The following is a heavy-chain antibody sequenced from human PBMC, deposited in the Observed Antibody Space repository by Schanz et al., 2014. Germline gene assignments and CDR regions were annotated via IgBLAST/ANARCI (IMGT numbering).Heavy chain of an antibody. V-gene: IGHV1-8*02. CDR1: GGTFSTYP. Sequence: QVQLVQSGGEMKKPGASMKVSCKASGGTFSTYPINWVRQAPGQGLEWLGWMNPNSGNPGFAQKFRGRVTMTRNTSMSTAYIELHILTSEDTAVYYCARGGGPEDVFDIWGQGTILTVSS. CDR2: MNPNSGNP. J-gene: IGHJ3*02. CDR3: ARGGGPEDVFDI.